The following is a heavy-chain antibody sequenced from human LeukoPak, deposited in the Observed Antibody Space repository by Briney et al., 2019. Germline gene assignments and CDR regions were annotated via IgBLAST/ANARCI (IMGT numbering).Heavy chain of an antibody. J-gene: IGHJ5*02. CDR3: ARHFLVVAAYNWFDP. CDR2: IYTSGRT. Sequence: SETLSLICTVSGDSLSNFYWSWVRQPAGKGLEGIGRIYTSGRTKYNPSLTRRVTMSVDTSKNQFSLKLSSVTAADTAVYYCARHFLVVAAYNWFDPWGQGTLVTVSS. V-gene: IGHV4-4*07. D-gene: IGHD2-15*01. CDR1: GDSLSNFY.